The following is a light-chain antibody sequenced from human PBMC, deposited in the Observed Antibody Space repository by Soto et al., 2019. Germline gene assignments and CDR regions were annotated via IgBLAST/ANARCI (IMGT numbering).Light chain of an antibody. CDR1: QSISSW. Sequence: DIQMTQSPSTLSASVGDRVTITCRASQSISSWLAWYQQKPGKAPKLLLYKASSLESGVPSRFSGSGSGTEFTLTISSLQPDDFATYYCQQYNSWWTFGQGTKLEIK. CDR2: KAS. V-gene: IGKV1-5*03. J-gene: IGKJ2*02. CDR3: QQYNSWWT.